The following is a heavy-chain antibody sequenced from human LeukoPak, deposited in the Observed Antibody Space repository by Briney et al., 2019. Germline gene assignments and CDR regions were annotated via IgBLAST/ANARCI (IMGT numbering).Heavy chain of an antibody. Sequence: GGSLRLSCAASGFTFSSYWMHWVRQAPGKGPVWVSRVDVHGQGTAYADSVKGRFTISRDNAKDTLSLQMNSLSAEDTAVYYCARSNYDSTTFYYHLDLWGQGTLVTVSS. D-gene: IGHD2/OR15-2a*01. V-gene: IGHV3-74*01. CDR1: GFTFSSYW. CDR3: ARSNYDSTTFYYHLDL. J-gene: IGHJ5*02. CDR2: VDVHGQGT.